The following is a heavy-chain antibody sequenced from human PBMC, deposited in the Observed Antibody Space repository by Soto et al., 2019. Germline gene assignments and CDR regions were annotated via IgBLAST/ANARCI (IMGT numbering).Heavy chain of an antibody. J-gene: IGHJ6*02. V-gene: IGHV4-59*08. CDR2: IYNSGST. CDR1: GGSISSHY. CDR3: ARLRLDRYGMDV. Sequence: QVQLQESGPGLVKPSETLSLTCTVSGGSISSHYWSWIRQPPGKGLEWIGYIYNSGSTNYNPSLKSRVTRSVDTSQNQFSLKLSSVTAADTAVYYCARLRLDRYGMDVWGQGTTVTVSS.